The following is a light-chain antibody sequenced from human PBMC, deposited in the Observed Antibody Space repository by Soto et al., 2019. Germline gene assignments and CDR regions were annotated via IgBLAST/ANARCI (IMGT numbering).Light chain of an antibody. CDR3: QQNNNRPPSWT. CDR2: GAS. V-gene: IGKV3-15*01. J-gene: IGKJ1*01. Sequence: EIVMTQSPATLSVSPGERATLSCRASQSVSSNLAWYQQKPGQAPRLLIYGASTRATGIPARFSGSGSGTEFTLTTSSLQSEDFAVCYCQQNNNRPPSWTFDQGTNEETK. CDR1: QSVSSN.